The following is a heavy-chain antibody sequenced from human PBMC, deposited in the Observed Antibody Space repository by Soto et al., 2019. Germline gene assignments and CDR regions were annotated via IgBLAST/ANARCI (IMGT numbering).Heavy chain of an antibody. Sequence: EASVKVSCKTSGYTFTSYDINWVRQATGQGLEWMGWINPNNGNTGYAQKFQGRVTMTRSTSISTAYMELRSLRSDDTAVYFCARKSIGTREGFDPWGQGPRVTVSA. J-gene: IGHJ5*02. CDR3: ARKSIGTREGFDP. CDR1: GYTFTSYD. V-gene: IGHV1-8*01. CDR2: INPNNGNT. D-gene: IGHD1-7*01.